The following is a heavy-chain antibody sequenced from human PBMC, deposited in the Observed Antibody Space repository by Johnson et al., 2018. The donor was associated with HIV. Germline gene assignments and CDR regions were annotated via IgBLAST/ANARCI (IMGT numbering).Heavy chain of an antibody. V-gene: IGHV3-NL1*01. CDR2: ISGSGSTT. CDR1: GFTFSSYG. J-gene: IGHJ3*02. D-gene: IGHD1-26*01. CDR3: ARESGPSSDALDI. Sequence: VQLVESGGGVVQPGRSLRLSCAASGFTFSSYGMHWVRQAPGKGLEWVSDISGSGSTTYYADSVKGRFTISRDNSKNTLYLKMNSLRAEDTAVYYCARESGPSSDALDIWGQGTMVTVSS.